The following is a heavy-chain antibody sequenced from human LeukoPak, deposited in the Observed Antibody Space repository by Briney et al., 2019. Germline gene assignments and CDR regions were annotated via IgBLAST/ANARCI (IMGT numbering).Heavy chain of an antibody. CDR1: GFTFSSYS. D-gene: IGHD3-9*01. Sequence: GGSLRLSCAASGFTFSSYSMNWVRQAPGKGLEWVSSISSSSSYIYYANSVKGRFTISRDNAKNSLYLQMNSLRAEDTAVYYCVRDYENLTGSKTRFHYWGQGTLVTVSS. V-gene: IGHV3-21*01. J-gene: IGHJ4*02. CDR3: VRDYENLTGSKTRFHY. CDR2: ISSSSSYI.